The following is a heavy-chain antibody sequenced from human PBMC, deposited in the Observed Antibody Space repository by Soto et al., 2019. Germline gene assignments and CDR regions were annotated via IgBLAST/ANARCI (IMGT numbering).Heavy chain of an antibody. V-gene: IGHV1-24*01. Sequence: ASVKVSCKVSGYTLTELSMHWVRQAPGKGLEWMGGFDPEGGETIYAQKFQGRVTMTEDTSTDKAYMELSSLRSEDTAVYYCASYYYDSSGYSEFDYWGQGTLVTVSS. D-gene: IGHD3-22*01. CDR2: FDPEGGET. CDR3: ASYYYDSSGYSEFDY. J-gene: IGHJ4*02. CDR1: GYTLTELS.